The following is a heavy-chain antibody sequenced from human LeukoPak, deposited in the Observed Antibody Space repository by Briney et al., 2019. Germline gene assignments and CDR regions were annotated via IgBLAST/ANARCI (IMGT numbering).Heavy chain of an antibody. CDR3: AREGYGGGQDFDV. Sequence: ASVKVSCKASGYTFTGYYMHWVRQAPGQGLEWMGWINPNNGGTNYAQKFQGRVTMTRDTSISTAYMDLSRLKSDDTAVYYCAREGYGGGQDFDVWGQGTMVTVSS. CDR1: GYTFTGYY. J-gene: IGHJ3*01. D-gene: IGHD1-26*01. CDR2: INPNNGGT. V-gene: IGHV1-2*02.